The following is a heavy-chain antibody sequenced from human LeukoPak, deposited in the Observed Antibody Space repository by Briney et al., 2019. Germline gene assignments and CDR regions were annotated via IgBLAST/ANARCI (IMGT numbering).Heavy chain of an antibody. CDR1: GGTFSSYA. V-gene: IGHV1-18*01. Sequence: ASVKVSCKASGGTFSSYAISWVRQAPGQGLEWMGWISAYNGNTNYAQKLQGRVTMTTDTSTSTAYMELRSLRSDDTAVYYCARCRTSIVVVPAAIPQNFDYWGQGTLVTVSS. J-gene: IGHJ4*02. CDR2: ISAYNGNT. CDR3: ARCRTSIVVVPAAIPQNFDY. D-gene: IGHD2-2*02.